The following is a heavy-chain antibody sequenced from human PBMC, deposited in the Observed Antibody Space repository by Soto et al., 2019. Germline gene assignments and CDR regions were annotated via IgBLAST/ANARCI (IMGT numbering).Heavy chain of an antibody. V-gene: IGHV4-59*01. D-gene: IGHD3-9*01. CDR2: VYDNGRP. CDR3: ARGVGSSPPRY. Sequence: NPSETLSLTCTISGGSISVYYWSWIRQSPRQGLEWIGYVYDNGRPYYSPSLKSRVTISADTSKNRISLKLTSATAADTAVYYCARGVGSSPPRYWGRGTLVTVSS. J-gene: IGHJ4*02. CDR1: GGSISVYY.